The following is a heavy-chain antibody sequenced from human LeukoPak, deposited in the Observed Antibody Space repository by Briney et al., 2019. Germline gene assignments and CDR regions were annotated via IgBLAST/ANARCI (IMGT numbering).Heavy chain of an antibody. CDR1: GYTFTSNY. V-gene: IGHV1-46*01. CDR3: ARDQEGFDY. CDR2: IYPRDGST. Sequence: ASVKVPRKASGYTFTSNYIHWVRQAPGQGLEWMGMIYPRDGSTSYAQKFQGRVTVTRDTSTSTVHMELSGLRSEDTAVYYCARDQEGFDYWGQGTLVTVSS. J-gene: IGHJ4*02.